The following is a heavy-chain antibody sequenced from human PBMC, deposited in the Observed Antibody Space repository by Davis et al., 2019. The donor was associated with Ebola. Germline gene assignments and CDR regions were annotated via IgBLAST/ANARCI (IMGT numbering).Heavy chain of an antibody. J-gene: IGHJ4*02. D-gene: IGHD5-18*01. Sequence: GESLKISCAASGFTFSSYWMSWVRQAPGKGLEWVANIKQDGSEKYYVDSVKGRFTISRDNAKNSLYLQMNSLRAEDTAVYYCAIVTVDTAMGKKVWRDYWGQGTLVTVSS. CDR1: GFTFSSYW. CDR2: IKQDGSEK. CDR3: AIVTVDTAMGKKVWRDY. V-gene: IGHV3-7*03.